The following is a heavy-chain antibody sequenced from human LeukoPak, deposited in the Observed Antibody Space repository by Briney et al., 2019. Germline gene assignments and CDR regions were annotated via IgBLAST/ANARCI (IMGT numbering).Heavy chain of an antibody. CDR1: GFTFISYG. D-gene: IGHD4-17*01. V-gene: IGHV3-30*03. Sequence: GRSLTLSCAASGFTFISYGMHWVRQAPCKGLEWVAVKSYDGSNKYYADAVKSLFSISRENSKNTQYLQMNSVRAEDTAVYYGAGGSTVTTDAFDIWGQGTMVTVSS. CDR2: KSYDGSNK. J-gene: IGHJ3*02. CDR3: AGGSTVTTDAFDI.